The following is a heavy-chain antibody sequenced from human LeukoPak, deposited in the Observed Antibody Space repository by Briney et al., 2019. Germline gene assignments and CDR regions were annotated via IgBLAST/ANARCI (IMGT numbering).Heavy chain of an antibody. Sequence: GGSLRLSCAASRFTFSDYYMSWIRQTPRKGLEWLAYISSSGSSIDYADSVKGRFTISRDNAKNSVYLQMNSLRAEDTAVYYCTRIDIAVASAFILDAFGIWGQGTMVTVSS. J-gene: IGHJ3*02. V-gene: IGHV3-11*04. CDR2: ISSSGSSI. D-gene: IGHD2-2*01. CDR3: TRIDIAVASAFILDAFGI. CDR1: RFTFSDYY.